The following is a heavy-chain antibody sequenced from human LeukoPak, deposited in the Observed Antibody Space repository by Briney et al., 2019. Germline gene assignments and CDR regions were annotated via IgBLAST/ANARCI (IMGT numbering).Heavy chain of an antibody. CDR2: IPFDGSDK. V-gene: IGHV3-30*03. CDR1: GFTFSTYS. D-gene: IGHD3-10*01. J-gene: IGHJ4*02. CDR3: ARVLGFGSPPAY. Sequence: GGSLRLSCAASGFTFSTYSMNWVRQAPGKGLEWEGLIPFDGSDKSYADSVEGRFTISRDNSKNTLYLQMNSLSAEDTAVYYCARVLGFGSPPAYWGQGTQVFVSS.